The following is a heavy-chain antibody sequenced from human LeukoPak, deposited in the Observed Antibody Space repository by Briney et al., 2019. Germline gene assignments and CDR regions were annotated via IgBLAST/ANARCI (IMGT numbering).Heavy chain of an antibody. CDR2: ISDSGGST. J-gene: IGHJ5*02. CDR3: ARALRVRSGDLNWFDP. V-gene: IGHV3-23*01. CDR1: GFTFSTYA. D-gene: IGHD3-10*01. Sequence: PGGSLRLSCAASGFTFSTYAMTWVRQAPGKGLEWVSGISDSGGSTYYADSVKGRFTISRDNAKNSLYLQMNSLRAEDTAVYYCARALRVRSGDLNWFDPWGQGTLVTVSS.